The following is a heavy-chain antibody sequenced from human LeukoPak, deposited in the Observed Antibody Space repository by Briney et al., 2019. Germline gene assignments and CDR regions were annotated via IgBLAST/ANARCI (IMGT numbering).Heavy chain of an antibody. Sequence: PSETLSLTCAVYGGSFSGYYWSWIRQPPGKGLEWIGEINHSGSTNYNPSLKSRVTISVDTSKNQFSLKLSSVTAADTAVYYCARGLTYYYGSESPYWGQGTLVTVSS. V-gene: IGHV4-34*01. CDR1: GGSFSGYY. D-gene: IGHD3-10*01. CDR3: ARGLTYYYGSESPY. J-gene: IGHJ4*02. CDR2: INHSGST.